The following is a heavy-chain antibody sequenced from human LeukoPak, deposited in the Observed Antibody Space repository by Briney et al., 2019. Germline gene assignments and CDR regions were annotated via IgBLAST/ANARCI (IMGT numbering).Heavy chain of an antibody. Sequence: GGSLRLSCTGSGFTFGDYAMSWVRQAPGKGLEWVTFIRSKAYGGTTEYAASVKGRFTISRDDSKSIAYLQMNSLKIEDTAVYYCTRGGADYGDYDRFFAYWGQGTLVTVSS. CDR1: GFTFGDYA. D-gene: IGHD4-17*01. CDR3: TRGGADYGDYDRFFAY. CDR2: IRSKAYGGTT. V-gene: IGHV3-49*04. J-gene: IGHJ4*02.